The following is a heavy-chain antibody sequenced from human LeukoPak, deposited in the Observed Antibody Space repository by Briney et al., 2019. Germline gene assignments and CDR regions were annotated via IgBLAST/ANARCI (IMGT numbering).Heavy chain of an antibody. CDR1: GFTFSDDY. J-gene: IGHJ6*02. D-gene: IGHD3-3*01. V-gene: IGHV3-11*01. Sequence: GGSPRLSCAASGFTFSDDYMSWIRQAPGTGLERVSYIRSSGSTIYYADSVKGRFTISRDNAKNSLYLQMNSLRAEDTAVYYWARVYDFWSGYYGYGMDVWGQGTTVTASS. CDR3: ARVYDFWSGYYGYGMDV. CDR2: IRSSGSTI.